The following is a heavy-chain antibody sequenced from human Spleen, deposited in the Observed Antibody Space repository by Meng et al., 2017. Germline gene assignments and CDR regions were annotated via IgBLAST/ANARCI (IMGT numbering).Heavy chain of an antibody. V-gene: IGHV6-1*01. J-gene: IGHJ4*02. CDR1: GDSVSTNSAA. Sequence: QVQLXXSGPGRXKPSQXXSPPCAISGDSVSTNSAAWSWIXQTPSRGXRWLGRTNYXSKWYXDYAVXXXSRIXVXPDASXNQFSXQXXXVTXXDTAXXXXVRYIGWFYFDYWGQGTLVTVSS. CDR2: TNYXSKWYX. D-gene: IGHD6-19*01. CDR3: VRYIGWFYFDY.